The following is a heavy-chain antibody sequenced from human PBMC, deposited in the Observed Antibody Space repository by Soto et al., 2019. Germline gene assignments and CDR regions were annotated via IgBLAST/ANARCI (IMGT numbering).Heavy chain of an antibody. CDR2: ISYDGSNK. J-gene: IGHJ4*02. D-gene: IGHD3-10*01. CDR3: ARDRRRLLWFWEFPRFDY. Sequence: QVQLVESGGGVVQPGRSLRLSCAASGFTFSSYAMHWVRQAPGKGLEWVAVISYDGSNKYYADSVKGRFTISRDNSKNTRYLQMNSLRAEDTAVYYCARDRRRLLWFWEFPRFDYWGQGTLVTVSS. CDR1: GFTFSSYA. V-gene: IGHV3-30-3*01.